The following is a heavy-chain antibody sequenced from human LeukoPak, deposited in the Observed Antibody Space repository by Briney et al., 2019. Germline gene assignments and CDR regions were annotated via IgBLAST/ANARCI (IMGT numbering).Heavy chain of an antibody. V-gene: IGHV1-58*02. CDR3: AVAYYYDSSGYYSAYGMDV. CDR2: IVVGSGNT. Sequence: SVKVSCKASGFTFTSSAMQWVRQARGQRLEWIEWIVVGSGNTNYAQKFQERVTITRDMSTSTAYMELSSLRSEDTAVYYCAVAYYYDSSGYYSAYGMDVWGQGTTVTVSS. J-gene: IGHJ6*02. D-gene: IGHD3-22*01. CDR1: GFTFTSSA.